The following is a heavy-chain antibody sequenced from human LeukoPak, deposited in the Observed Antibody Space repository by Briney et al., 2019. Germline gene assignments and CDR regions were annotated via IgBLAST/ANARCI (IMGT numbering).Heavy chain of an antibody. Sequence: ASVKVSCKASGYTFTTYYMHWVRQAPGQGLEWMGFINPSGGSTSYAQKFQGRVTMTRDTSTSTVYMELSSLRSEDTAVYYYARNVGSGLDYWGQGTLVIVSS. D-gene: IGHD3-10*01. CDR2: INPSGGST. CDR1: GYTFTTYY. CDR3: ARNVGSGLDY. V-gene: IGHV1-46*03. J-gene: IGHJ4*02.